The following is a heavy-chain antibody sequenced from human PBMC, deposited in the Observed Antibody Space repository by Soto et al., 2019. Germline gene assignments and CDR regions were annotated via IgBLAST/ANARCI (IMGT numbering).Heavy chain of an antibody. CDR2: IIPIFGTA. CDR3: ARYYYDSSGLPGSFDY. V-gene: IGHV1-69*13. CDR1: GGTFSSYA. Sequence: ASVKVSCKASGGTFSSYAISWVRQAPGQGLEWMGGIIPIFGTANYAQKFQGRVTITADESTSTAYMELSSLRSEDTAVYYCARYYYDSSGLPGSFDYWGQGTLVTVSS. D-gene: IGHD3-22*01. J-gene: IGHJ4*02.